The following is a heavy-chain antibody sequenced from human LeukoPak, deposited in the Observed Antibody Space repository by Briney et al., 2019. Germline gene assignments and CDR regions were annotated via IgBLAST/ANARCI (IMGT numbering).Heavy chain of an antibody. J-gene: IGHJ6*02. CDR1: GGSISSYY. Sequence: SETLSLTCTVSGGSISSYYWSWIRQPPGKGLEWIGYIYYSGSTNYNPSLKSRVTISVDTSKNQFSLKLSSVTAADTAVYYCAGGGTYYDFWSGYPSYYYYGMDVWGQGTTVTVSS. CDR2: IYYSGST. CDR3: AGGGTYYDFWSGYPSYYYYGMDV. D-gene: IGHD3-3*01. V-gene: IGHV4-59*01.